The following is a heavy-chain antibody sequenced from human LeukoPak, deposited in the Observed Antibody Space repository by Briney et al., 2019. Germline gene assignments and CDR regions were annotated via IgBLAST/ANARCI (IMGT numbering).Heavy chain of an antibody. J-gene: IGHJ4*02. CDR3: ARGSSDLWFGELLYHY. CDR1: GYTFTGYY. CDR2: INPNSGGT. D-gene: IGHD3-10*01. Sequence: ASVKVSCKASGYTFTGYYMLWVRQAPGQGLEWMGWINPNSGGTNYAQKFQGRVTMTRDTSISTAYMELSSLRSEDTAVYYCARGSSDLWFGELLYHYWGQGTLVTVSS. V-gene: IGHV1-2*02.